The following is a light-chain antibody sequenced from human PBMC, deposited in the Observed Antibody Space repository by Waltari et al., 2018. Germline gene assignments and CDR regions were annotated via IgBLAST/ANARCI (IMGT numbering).Light chain of an antibody. Sequence: QSALTQPRSVSGSPGQSVTISCTGTSSDVGGYNYVSWYQQHPGKAPTLMIYDVSKWPSGVPDRFSGSKSGNTASLTISGLQAEDEADYYCCSYAGSSLVFGVGTKLTVL. CDR2: DVS. V-gene: IGLV2-11*01. J-gene: IGLJ3*02. CDR1: SSDVGGYNY. CDR3: CSYAGSSLV.